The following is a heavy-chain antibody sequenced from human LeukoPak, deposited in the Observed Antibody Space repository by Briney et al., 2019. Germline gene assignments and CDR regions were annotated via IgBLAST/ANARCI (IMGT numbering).Heavy chain of an antibody. CDR3: ARDRASYDFWSAFDP. CDR2: INPSGGST. J-gene: IGHJ5*02. Sequence: ASVTVSCKASGYTFTSYYMHWVRQAPGQGLEWMGIINPSGGSTSYAQKFQGRVTMTRDTSTSTAYMELRSLRSDDTAVYYCARDRASYDFWSAFDPWGQGTLVTVSS. V-gene: IGHV1-46*01. CDR1: GYTFTSYY. D-gene: IGHD3-3*01.